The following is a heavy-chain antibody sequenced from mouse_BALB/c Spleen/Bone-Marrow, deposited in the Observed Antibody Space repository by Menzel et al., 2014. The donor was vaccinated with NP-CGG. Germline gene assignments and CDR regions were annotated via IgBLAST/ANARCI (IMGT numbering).Heavy chain of an antibody. D-gene: IGHD1-1*01. CDR1: GYTFSSHW. CDR2: ILPGRGST. Sequence: QVQLQQSGAELMKPGASVKISCKATGYTFSSHWIEWVKQRPGHGLEWIGEILPGRGSTNYNEKFKGKATFTSDTSSNTAYMQLSSLTSEDSAVYYCARWDTTAMDYWGQGTSVTVSS. J-gene: IGHJ4*01. CDR3: ARWDTTAMDY. V-gene: IGHV1-9*01.